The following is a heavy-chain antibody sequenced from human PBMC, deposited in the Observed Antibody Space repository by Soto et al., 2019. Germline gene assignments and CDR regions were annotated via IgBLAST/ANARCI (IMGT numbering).Heavy chain of an antibody. CDR1: GGSISSSSYY. J-gene: IGHJ6*02. V-gene: IGHV4-39*01. CDR3: ARATIYYYGMDV. Sequence: SETLSLTCTVSGGSISSSSYYWGWIRQPPGKGLEWIGSIYYSGSTYYNPSLKSRVTISVDTSKNQFSLKLSSVTAADTAVYYCARATIYYYGMDVWGQGTTVTVSS. D-gene: IGHD2-21*01. CDR2: IYYSGST.